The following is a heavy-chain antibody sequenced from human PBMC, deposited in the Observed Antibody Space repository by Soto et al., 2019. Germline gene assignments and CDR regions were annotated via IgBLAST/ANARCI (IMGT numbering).Heavy chain of an antibody. CDR2: ISYDGSNK. CDR1: GFTFSSYG. CDR3: AGGVTTSGDY. J-gene: IGHJ4*02. D-gene: IGHD3-16*01. Sequence: QVPLVESGGGVVQPGRSLRLSCAASGFTFSSYGMHWVRQAPGKGLEWVAVISYDGSNKYYADSVKGRFTISRDNSKNTLYLQMNSLRAEDTAVYYCAGGVTTSGDYWGQGTLVTVSS. V-gene: IGHV3-30*03.